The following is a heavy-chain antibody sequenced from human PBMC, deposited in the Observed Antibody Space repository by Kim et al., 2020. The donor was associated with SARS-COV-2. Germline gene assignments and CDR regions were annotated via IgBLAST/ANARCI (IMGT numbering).Heavy chain of an antibody. CDR2: IASAGDT. CDR3: ARAVSGSYFPAYFYYGLDV. Sequence: GGSLRLSCAASGFTFSSYDMHWVRQATGKGLEWVSAIASAGDTSYPGSVKGRFTISRENAKNSLYLQMNSLRAGDTAVYYCARAVSGSYFPAYFYYGLDVWGQGTTVTVSS. V-gene: IGHV3-13*04. D-gene: IGHD1-26*01. CDR1: GFTFSSYD. J-gene: IGHJ6*02.